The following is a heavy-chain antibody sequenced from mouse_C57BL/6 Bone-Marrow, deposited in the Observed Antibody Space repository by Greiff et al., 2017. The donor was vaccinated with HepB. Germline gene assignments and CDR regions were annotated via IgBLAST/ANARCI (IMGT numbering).Heavy chain of an antibody. CDR1: GYAFSSSW. CDR3: ARTRNATTVVDYFDY. D-gene: IGHD1-1*01. CDR2: IYPGDGDT. J-gene: IGHJ2*01. Sequence: VKLVESGPELVKPGASVKISCKASGYAFSSSWMNWVKQRPGKGLEWIGRIYPGDGDTNYNGKFKGKATLTADKSSSTAYMQLSSLTSEDSAVYFCARTRNATTVVDYFDYWGQGTTLTVSS. V-gene: IGHV1-82*01.